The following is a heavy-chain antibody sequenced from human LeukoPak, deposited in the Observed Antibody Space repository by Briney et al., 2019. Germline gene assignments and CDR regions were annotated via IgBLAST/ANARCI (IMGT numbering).Heavy chain of an antibody. J-gene: IGHJ5*02. CDR2: IRQDGSEK. CDR1: RCTFSNYW. D-gene: IGHD4-11*01. CDR3: AGLSNPFHP. Sequence: WGSLSLSCTASRCTFSNYWMTWVRQAPGKRLEWVAYIRQDGSEKYYVDSAKGRFTISRDNAKNSLCLQMNSLRVEDTAVYYCAGLSNPFHPWGQGTLVTVPS. V-gene: IGHV3-7*01.